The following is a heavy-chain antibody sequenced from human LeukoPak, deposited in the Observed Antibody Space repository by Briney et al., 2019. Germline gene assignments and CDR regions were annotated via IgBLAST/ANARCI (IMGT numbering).Heavy chain of an antibody. CDR3: ARGTTAWFDP. D-gene: IGHD1-1*01. Sequence: ASVKVSCKASGGTFSSYAISWVRQAPGQGLEWMGGIIPIFGTANYAQKFQGRVTITANESTSTAYMELSSLRSEDTAVYYCARGTTAWFDPWGQGTLVTVSS. J-gene: IGHJ5*02. CDR2: IIPIFGTA. V-gene: IGHV1-69*13. CDR1: GGTFSSYA.